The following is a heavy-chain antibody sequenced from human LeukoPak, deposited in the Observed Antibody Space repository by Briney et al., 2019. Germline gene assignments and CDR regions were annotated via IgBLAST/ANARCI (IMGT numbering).Heavy chain of an antibody. CDR2: INHSGST. CDR3: ARATDRGVIAY. CDR1: GGSFGGYY. V-gene: IGHV4-34*01. Sequence: SETLSLTCAVYGGSFGGYYWSWIRQPPGKGLEWIGEINHSGSTNYNPSLKSRVTISVDTSKNQFSLKLSSVTAADTAVYYCARATDRGVIAYWGQGTLVTVSS. D-gene: IGHD3-3*01. J-gene: IGHJ4*02.